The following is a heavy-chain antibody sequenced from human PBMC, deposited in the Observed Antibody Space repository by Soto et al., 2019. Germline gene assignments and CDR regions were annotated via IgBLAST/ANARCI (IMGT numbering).Heavy chain of an antibody. CDR2: INPMFNST. D-gene: IGHD3-9*01. Sequence: QVQLVQSGAEVKQPGSSVKVSCEAPGGTFDHAAITWVRQAPGQGLEWMGGINPMFNSTHYAQKFQGRGTITADAATSTAFMELRRLRSDDTAVYYCARQIFAADSWGQGTLLIVSS. J-gene: IGHJ4*02. V-gene: IGHV1-69*01. CDR1: GGTFDHAA. CDR3: ARQIFAADS.